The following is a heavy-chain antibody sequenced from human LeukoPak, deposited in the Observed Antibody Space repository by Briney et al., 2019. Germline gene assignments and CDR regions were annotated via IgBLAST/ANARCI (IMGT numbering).Heavy chain of an antibody. CDR1: GFTVSSIY. V-gene: IGHV3-53*01. Sequence: PGGSLRLSCAPSGFTVSSIYISWVRHAPGKGTEWVSVIYSGVSTYYADSVRCRVIISRDNSKNALYLQMKRLRAQDTDVYYCARKSYESSGYYGRENWYFDLWGRGTQVTVSS. J-gene: IGHJ2*01. D-gene: IGHD3-22*01. CDR3: ARKSYESSGYYGRENWYFDL. CDR2: IYSGVST.